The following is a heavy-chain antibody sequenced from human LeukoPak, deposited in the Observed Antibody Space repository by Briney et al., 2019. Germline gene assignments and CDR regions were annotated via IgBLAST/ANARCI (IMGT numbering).Heavy chain of an antibody. V-gene: IGHV4-59*01. CDR3: ASLSPVAGLHY. J-gene: IGHJ4*02. D-gene: IGHD6-19*01. CDR1: GGSISGYH. Sequence: SETLSLTCNVSGGSISGYHWSWIRQPPGKGLEWIGYIYYSGSTNYNPSLKSRVTISVDTSKNQFSLKLSSVTAADTAVYYCASLSPVAGLHYWGQGTLVTVSS. CDR2: IYYSGST.